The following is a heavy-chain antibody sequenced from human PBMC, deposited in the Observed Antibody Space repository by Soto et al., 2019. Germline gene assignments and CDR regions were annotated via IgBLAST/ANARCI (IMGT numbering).Heavy chain of an antibody. Sequence: QVQLVESGGGVVQPGRSLRLSCAASGFTLSSYGMHWVRQAPGKGLEWVAVIWYDGSIEYYADSVKGRLTISRDNSKNTLYLQMNSLRAEDTAVYYCARDKTIPAAGPFDYWCQGTLVTVSS. D-gene: IGHD6-13*01. CDR1: GFTLSSYG. J-gene: IGHJ4*02. CDR2: IWYDGSIE. V-gene: IGHV3-33*01. CDR3: ARDKTIPAAGPFDY.